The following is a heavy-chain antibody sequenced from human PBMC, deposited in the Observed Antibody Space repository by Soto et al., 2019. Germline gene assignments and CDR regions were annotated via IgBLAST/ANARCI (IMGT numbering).Heavy chain of an antibody. CDR2: IYYSGST. CDR1: GGSISSYY. D-gene: IGHD6-13*01. CDR3: AREGGIAAAGLNWLDP. V-gene: IGHV4-59*01. J-gene: IGHJ5*02. Sequence: PSETLSLTCTVSGGSISSYYWSWIRQPPGKGLEWIGYIYYSGSTNYNPSLKSRVTISVDTSKNQFSLKLSSVTAADTAVYYCAREGGIAAAGLNWLDPWGQGPLVTVYS.